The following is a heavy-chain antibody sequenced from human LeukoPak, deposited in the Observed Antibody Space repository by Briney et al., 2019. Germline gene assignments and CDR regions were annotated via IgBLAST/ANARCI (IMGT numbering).Heavy chain of an antibody. D-gene: IGHD3-22*01. CDR3: ASYKDYYDSSGYYM. CDR1: GYTFTGYY. J-gene: IGHJ4*02. Sequence: ASVKVSCKASGYTFTGYYMHWVRQAPGQGLEWMGRINPNSGGTNYAQKFQGRVTMTRDTSISTAYMELSRLRSDDTAVYYCASYKDYYDSSGYYMWGQGTLVTVSS. V-gene: IGHV1-2*06. CDR2: INPNSGGT.